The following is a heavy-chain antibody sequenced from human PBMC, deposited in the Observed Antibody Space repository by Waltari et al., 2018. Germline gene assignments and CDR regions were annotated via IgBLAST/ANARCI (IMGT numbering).Heavy chain of an antibody. J-gene: IGHJ4*02. CDR3: AGVKRGGGSKYYFDD. Sequence: QVQLQQWGAGLLKPSETLSLTCAVYGGSFSGYYWSWIRQPPGTGLEWSGEINNSGSTNYNPSLKGRVTISLDTAKEQLSLKVSSVTAAGTAVYSCAGVKRGGGSKYYFDDWGQGTLVTVSS. CDR2: INNSGST. D-gene: IGHD3-16*01. V-gene: IGHV4-34*01. CDR1: GGSFSGYY.